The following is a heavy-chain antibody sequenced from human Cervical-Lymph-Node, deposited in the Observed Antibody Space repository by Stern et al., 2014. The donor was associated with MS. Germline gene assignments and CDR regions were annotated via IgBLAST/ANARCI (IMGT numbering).Heavy chain of an antibody. CDR1: GGTFSDYA. J-gene: IGHJ6*02. V-gene: IGHV1-69*01. Sequence: QVQLMQSGAEVKKPGSSVKVSCKASGGTFSDYAISWVRQAPRHGLEWMGGIIPVFGTANYAQKFQGRVTVIADESTSTAYMELSSLRSEDTAVYYCARDSDLGNGGYGMDVWGQGTTITVSS. D-gene: IGHD5-12*01. CDR2: IIPVFGTA. CDR3: ARDSDLGNGGYGMDV.